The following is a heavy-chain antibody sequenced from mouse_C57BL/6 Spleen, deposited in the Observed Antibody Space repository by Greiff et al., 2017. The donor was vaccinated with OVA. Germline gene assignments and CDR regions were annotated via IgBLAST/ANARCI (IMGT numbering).Heavy chain of an antibody. D-gene: IGHD3-2*01. J-gene: IGHJ4*01. CDR2: IDPSDSYT. Sequence: VQLQQPGAELVKPGASVKLSCKASGYTFTSYWMQWVKQRPGQGLEWIGEIDPSDSYTNYNQKFKGKATLTVDTSSSTAYMQLSSLTSEDSAVYYCARLTAPYAMDYWGKGTSVTVSS. CDR1: GYTFTSYW. CDR3: ARLTAPYAMDY. V-gene: IGHV1-50*01.